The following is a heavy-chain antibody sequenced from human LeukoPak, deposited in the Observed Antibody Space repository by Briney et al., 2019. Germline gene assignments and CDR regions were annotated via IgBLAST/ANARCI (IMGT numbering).Heavy chain of an antibody. V-gene: IGHV1-69*13. CDR2: IIPIFGTA. D-gene: IGHD3-10*01. CDR1: GGTFSSYA. CDR3: AREYLSGGWFGEFTLDY. J-gene: IGHJ4*02. Sequence: SVKVSCKASGGTFSSYAISWVRQAPGQGLEWMGGIIPIFGTANYAQKFQGRVTITADESTSTAYMALSSLRSEDTAVYYCAREYLSGGWFGEFTLDYWGQGTLVTVSS.